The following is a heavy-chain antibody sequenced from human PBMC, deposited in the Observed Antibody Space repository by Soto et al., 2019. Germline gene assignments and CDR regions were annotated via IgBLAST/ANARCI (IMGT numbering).Heavy chain of an antibody. J-gene: IGHJ4*02. V-gene: IGHV3-15*01. CDR2: IKSKTDGETT. Sequence: EVQLVESGGGLVKPGGSLRLSCAASGLTFSNAWMSWVRQAPGKGLEWVGRIKSKTDGETTDYAAPVKGRFTISRDDSKHTLYLQMNSLKTEDTAVYYCITEAAGTFDFWGQGTLVTVSS. CDR1: GLTFSNAW. CDR3: ITEAAGTFDF. D-gene: IGHD6-13*01.